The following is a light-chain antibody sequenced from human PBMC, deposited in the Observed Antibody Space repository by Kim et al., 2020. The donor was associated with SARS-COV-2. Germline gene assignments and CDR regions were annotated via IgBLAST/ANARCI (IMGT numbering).Light chain of an antibody. CDR1: NMGSKN. Sequence: VALGQTARITWGGNNMGSKNVHWYQQKPGQAPVLVIYRDSNRPSGIPERFSGSNSGNTATLTISRAQAGDEADYYCQVWDSSTGGVFGGGTQLTVL. J-gene: IGLJ2*01. V-gene: IGLV3-9*01. CDR2: RDS. CDR3: QVWDSSTGGV.